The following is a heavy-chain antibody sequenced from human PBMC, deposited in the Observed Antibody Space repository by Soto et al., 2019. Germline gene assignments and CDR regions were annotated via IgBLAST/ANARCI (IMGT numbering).Heavy chain of an antibody. CDR2: ISAYNGNT. CDR3: ARGLQLRYFDWLLFDY. J-gene: IGHJ4*02. V-gene: IGHV1-18*01. CDR1: GYTFTSYG. D-gene: IGHD3-9*01. Sequence: GASVKVSCKASGYTFTSYGISWVRQAPGQGLEWMGWISAYNGNTNYAQKLQGRVTMTTDTSTSTAYMELRSLRSDDTAVYYCARGLQLRYFDWLLFDYWGQGTLVTVS.